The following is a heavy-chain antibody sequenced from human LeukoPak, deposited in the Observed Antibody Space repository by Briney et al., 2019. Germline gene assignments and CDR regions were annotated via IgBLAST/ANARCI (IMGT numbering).Heavy chain of an antibody. D-gene: IGHD3-10*01. CDR2: ISGSDGST. V-gene: IGHV3-23*01. Sequence: GGSLRLSCAASGFTFNTYAMNWVRQAPGKGLEWVSAISGSDGSTYYADSVRGRFTISRDNSKNTLYLQMNSLRAEDTAVYYCAKDRGDVDLQYFDSWCQGTLVTVSS. J-gene: IGHJ4*02. CDR1: GFTFNTYA. CDR3: AKDRGDVDLQYFDS.